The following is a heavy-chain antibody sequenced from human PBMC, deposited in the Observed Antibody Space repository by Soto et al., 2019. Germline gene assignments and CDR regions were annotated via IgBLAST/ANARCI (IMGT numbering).Heavy chain of an antibody. CDR2: INHSGST. CDR3: ARGYNWNDAPRGRWFDP. Sequence: QVQLQQWGAGLLKPSETLSLTCAVYGGSFSGYYWSWIRQPPGKGLEWIGEINHSGSTNYNPSLKSRVTIPVDTSKNQFSLKLSSVTAADTAVYYCARGYNWNDAPRGRWFDPWGQGTLVTVSS. CDR1: GGSFSGYY. J-gene: IGHJ5*02. V-gene: IGHV4-34*01. D-gene: IGHD1-1*01.